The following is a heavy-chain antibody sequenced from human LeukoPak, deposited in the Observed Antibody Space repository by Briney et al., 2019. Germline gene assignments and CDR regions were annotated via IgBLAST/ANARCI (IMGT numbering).Heavy chain of an antibody. V-gene: IGHV3-23*01. J-gene: IGHJ6*02. CDR3: ARADYGGNPNYYYYGMDV. Sequence: GGSLRLSCAASGFTFSSYAMSWVRQAPGKGLEWVSAISGSGGSTYYADSVKGRFTISRDNSKNTLYLQMNSLRAEDTAVYYCARADYGGNPNYYYYGMDVWGQGTTVTVSS. D-gene: IGHD4-23*01. CDR2: ISGSGGST. CDR1: GFTFSSYA.